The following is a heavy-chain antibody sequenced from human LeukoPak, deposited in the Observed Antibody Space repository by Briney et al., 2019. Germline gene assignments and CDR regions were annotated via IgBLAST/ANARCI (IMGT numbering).Heavy chain of an antibody. J-gene: IGHJ4*02. Sequence: GGSLRLSCSASGFTFSNYAMHWVRQAPGKGLEYVSAISSNGGSTYYADSVKGRFTISRDNSKNTLYLQMSSLRAEDTAVYYCARGLVVPAAIKTYPFDYWGQGTLVTVSS. CDR3: ARGLVVPAAIKTYPFDY. D-gene: IGHD2-2*01. CDR1: GFTFSNYA. V-gene: IGHV3-64D*06. CDR2: ISSNGGST.